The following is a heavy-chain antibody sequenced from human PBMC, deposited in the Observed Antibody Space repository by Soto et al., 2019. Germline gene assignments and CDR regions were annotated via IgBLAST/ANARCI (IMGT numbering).Heavy chain of an antibody. CDR3: ASSSVATNLLYYYGMDV. CDR1: GFTVSSNY. Sequence: EVQLVETGGGLIQPGGSLRLSCAASGFTVSSNYMSWFRQAPGKGLEWFSVIYSGGSTYYADSVKGRFTISRDNSKNTLYLHMNSLRAEDTAVYYCASSSVATNLLYYYGMDVWGQGNTVTVSS. D-gene: IGHD5-12*01. CDR2: IYSGGST. J-gene: IGHJ6*02. V-gene: IGHV3-53*02.